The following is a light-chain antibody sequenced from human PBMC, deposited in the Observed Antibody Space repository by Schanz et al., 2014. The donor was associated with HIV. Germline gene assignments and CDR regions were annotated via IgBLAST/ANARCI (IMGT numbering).Light chain of an antibody. CDR2: NNN. V-gene: IGLV1-44*01. J-gene: IGLJ2*01. CDR1: SSNIGSNP. CDR3: AAWDDRSYVI. Sequence: QSVLTQPPSASGTTGQRVTIFCSGSSSNIGSNPVNWYQHLPGTAPKVVIYNNNQRPSGVPDRFSGSKSDTSASVAISGLRSEDEADYYCAAWDDRSYVIFGGGTKLTVL.